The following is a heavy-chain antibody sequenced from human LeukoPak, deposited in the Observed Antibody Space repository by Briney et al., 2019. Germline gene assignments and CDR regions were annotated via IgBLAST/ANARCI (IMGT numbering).Heavy chain of an antibody. D-gene: IGHD5-18*01. CDR3: ARRTYSYGDY. V-gene: IGHV5-51*01. CDR1: GYSFNTYW. CDR2: IYPGDSDT. J-gene: IGHJ4*02. Sequence: GESLKVSCKASGYSFNTYWIAWVRQVPGKALEWMGIIYPGDSDTRYSPSFRGHVTISVDKSISTAYLQWSSLRASDTAMYYCARRTYSYGDYWGQGTLVTVSS.